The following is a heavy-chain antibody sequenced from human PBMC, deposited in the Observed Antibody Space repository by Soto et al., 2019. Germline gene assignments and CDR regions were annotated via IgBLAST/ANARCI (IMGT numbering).Heavy chain of an antibody. J-gene: IGHJ6*02. V-gene: IGHV1-69*12. D-gene: IGHD3-16*01. CDR1: GGTFSSYA. CDR2: IIPIFGTA. Sequence: QVQLVQSGAEVKKPGSSVKVSCKASGGTFSSYAISWVRQAPGQGLEWMGGIIPIFGTANYAQKFQGRVTITADESTSTAYMELSSLRSEDTAVYYCARGGRSGTFYYYCGMDVWGQGTTVTVSS. CDR3: ARGGRSGTFYYYCGMDV.